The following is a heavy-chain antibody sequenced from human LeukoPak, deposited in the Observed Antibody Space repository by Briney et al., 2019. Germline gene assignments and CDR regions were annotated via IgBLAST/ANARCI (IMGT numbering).Heavy chain of an antibody. J-gene: IGHJ5*02. V-gene: IGHV1-18*01. CDR1: GYTFTSYG. Sequence: GASVKVSCKASGYTFTSYGISWVRQAPGQGLEWMRWISAYNGNTNYAQKLQGRVTMTTDTSTSTAYMELRSLRSDDTAVYYCARGSYYYDSSGYYFVWFDPWGQGTLVTASS. CDR2: ISAYNGNT. D-gene: IGHD3-22*01. CDR3: ARGSYYYDSSGYYFVWFDP.